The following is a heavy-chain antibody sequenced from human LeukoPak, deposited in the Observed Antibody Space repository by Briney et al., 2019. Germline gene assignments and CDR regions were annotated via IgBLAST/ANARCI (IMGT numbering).Heavy chain of an antibody. J-gene: IGHJ5*02. D-gene: IGHD3-22*01. CDR2: IIPFFGTA. V-gene: IGHV1-69*05. CDR3: ARAYNNYDSSGYYSTGLNWFDP. CDR1: GGTFSSYA. Sequence: GASVKVSCKASGGTFSSYAISWVRQAPGQGLEWMGGIIPFFGTANYAQKFQGRVTMTRDTSTSTVYMELSSLRSEDTAVYYCARAYNNYDSSGYYSTGLNWFDPWGQGTLVTVSS.